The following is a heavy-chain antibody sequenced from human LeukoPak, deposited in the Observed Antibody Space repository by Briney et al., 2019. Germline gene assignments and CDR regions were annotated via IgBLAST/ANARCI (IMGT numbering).Heavy chain of an antibody. CDR3: AKVRGGVAMVRGVILAAFDI. J-gene: IGHJ3*02. V-gene: IGHV3-30*18. CDR2: ISYDGSNK. D-gene: IGHD3-10*01. Sequence: GGSLRLSCAASGFTFSSYGMHWVRQAPGKGLEWVAVISYDGSNKYYADSVKGRFTISRDNSKNTLYLQMNSLRAEDTAVYYCAKVRGGVAMVRGVILAAFDIWGQGTMVTVSS. CDR1: GFTFSSYG.